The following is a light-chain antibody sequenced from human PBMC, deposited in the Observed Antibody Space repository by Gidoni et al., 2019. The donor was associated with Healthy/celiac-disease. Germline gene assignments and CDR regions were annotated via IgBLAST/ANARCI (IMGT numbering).Light chain of an antibody. V-gene: IGKV3-15*01. Sequence: EIVMTQSPATRSVSPGERATLSCRASQSVSSNLAWYQQKPGQAPRLPIYGASTRATGIPARFSGSGSGTEFTLTISSLQSEDFAVYYCQQYNNWPYTFGQGTKLEIK. CDR1: QSVSSN. CDR2: GAS. CDR3: QQYNNWPYT. J-gene: IGKJ2*01.